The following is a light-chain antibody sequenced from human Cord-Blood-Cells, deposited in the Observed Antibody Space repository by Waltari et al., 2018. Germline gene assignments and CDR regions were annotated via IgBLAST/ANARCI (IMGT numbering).Light chain of an antibody. Sequence: YELTQPPSVSVSPGETASITCSGDNMRDKYACWYQQKPGQSPVLVIYQDSKRPSGIPERFSGSNSGNTATLTISGTQAMDEADYYCQAWDSSTVVFGGGTKLTVL. CDR2: QDS. J-gene: IGLJ2*01. CDR3: QAWDSSTVV. V-gene: IGLV3-1*01. CDR1: NMRDKY.